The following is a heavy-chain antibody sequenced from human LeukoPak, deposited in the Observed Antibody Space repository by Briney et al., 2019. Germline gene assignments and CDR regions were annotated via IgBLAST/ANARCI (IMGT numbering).Heavy chain of an antibody. D-gene: IGHD3-3*01. CDR2: MNPNSGNT. Sequence: GASVKVSCKASGYTFTSYDINWVRQATGQGLEWMAWMNPNSGNTGYAQKFRGRVTMTTNSSISTAYMELSSLRSEDTAVYYCGRGDYDFWSGYYLPAPWGQGTLVTVSS. CDR3: GRGDYDFWSGYYLPAP. CDR1: GYTFTSYD. J-gene: IGHJ5*02. V-gene: IGHV1-8*01.